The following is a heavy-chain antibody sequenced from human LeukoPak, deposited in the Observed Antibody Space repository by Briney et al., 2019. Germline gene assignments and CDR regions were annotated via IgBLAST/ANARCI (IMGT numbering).Heavy chain of an antibody. CDR1: GGTFSSYA. J-gene: IGHJ3*02. V-gene: IGHV1-69*13. CDR3: ARRASSGYYSGGHAFDI. Sequence: SVKVSCKASGGTFSSYAISWVRQAPGQGLEWMGGIIPIFGTANYAQKFQGRVTITADESTSTAYMELSSLRSEDTAVYYCARRASSGYYSGGHAFDIWGQGTMVTVSS. CDR2: IIPIFGTA. D-gene: IGHD3-22*01.